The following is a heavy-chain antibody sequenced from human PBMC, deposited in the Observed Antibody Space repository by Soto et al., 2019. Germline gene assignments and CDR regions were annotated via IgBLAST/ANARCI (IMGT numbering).Heavy chain of an antibody. CDR1: VCSFASDW. Sequence: GEALKISCEGSVCSFASDWIFWVRQMGVKGLGWVGRIDPSDSYTTYSPSFQGHVPISADKSITTTYLQRSRLKASDTAMYYCARSGRDCGNITRHNGMAVWAQGTTVLLSS. J-gene: IGHJ6*02. CDR3: ARSGRDCGNITRHNGMAV. V-gene: IGHV5-10-1*01. CDR2: IDPSDSYT. D-gene: IGHD2-21*01.